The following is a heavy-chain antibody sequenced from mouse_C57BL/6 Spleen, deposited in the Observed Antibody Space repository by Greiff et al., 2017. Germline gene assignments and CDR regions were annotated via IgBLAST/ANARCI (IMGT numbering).Heavy chain of an antibody. CDR1: GYSFTDYN. CDR2: INPNYGTT. CDR3: ASGGCDGDYYALAY. Sequence: VQLQQSGPELVKPGASVKISCKASGYSFTDYNMNWVKQSHGQSLEWIGVINPNYGTTSYNQKFKGKATLTVDQSSSTAYMELNSLTSEDSAVYYCASGGCDGDYYALAYWGQGTSVTVSA. D-gene: IGHD2-2*01. J-gene: IGHJ4*01. V-gene: IGHV1-39*01.